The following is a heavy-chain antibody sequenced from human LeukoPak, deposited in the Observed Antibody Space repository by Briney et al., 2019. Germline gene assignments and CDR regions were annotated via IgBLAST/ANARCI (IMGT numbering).Heavy chain of an antibody. D-gene: IGHD3-10*01. CDR2: IYSDGST. CDR3: ARDRRVGSS. Sequence: GSLRLSFAASGFTISSNYMNWVRQAPGRGLQWVSFIYSDGSTFYAHSVKGRFTISRDSSKNTLYLQMNRLRAEDTAVYYCARDRRVGSSWGQGTLVTVSS. CDR1: GFTISSNY. V-gene: IGHV3-53*01. J-gene: IGHJ4*02.